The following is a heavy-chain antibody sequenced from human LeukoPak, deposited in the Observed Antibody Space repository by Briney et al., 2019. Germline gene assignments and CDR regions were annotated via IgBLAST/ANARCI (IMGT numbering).Heavy chain of an antibody. Sequence: SETLSLTCAVYGGSFSGYYWSWIRQPPGKGLEWIGEINHSGSTNYNPSLKSRVTISVDTSKNQFSLKLSSVTAADTAVYYCASLGYCSGGSCYSHAFDIWGQGTMVTVSS. J-gene: IGHJ3*02. D-gene: IGHD2-15*01. V-gene: IGHV4-34*01. CDR1: GGSFSGYY. CDR2: INHSGST. CDR3: ASLGYCSGGSCYSHAFDI.